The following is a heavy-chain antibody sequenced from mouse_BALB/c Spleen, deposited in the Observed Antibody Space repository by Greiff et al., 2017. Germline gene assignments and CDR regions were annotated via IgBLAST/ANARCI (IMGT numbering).Heavy chain of an antibody. Sequence: EVKLMESGGGLVQPGGSLRLSCATSGFTFSDFYMEWVRQPPGKRLEWIAASRNKANDYTTEYSASVKGRFIVSRDTSQSILYLQMNALRAEDTAIYYCARDAHRTARVAPFAYRGQGTLVTVSA. CDR3: ARDAHRTARVAPFAY. J-gene: IGHJ3*01. CDR1: GFTFSDFY. V-gene: IGHV7-1*02. D-gene: IGHD3-2*01. CDR2: SRNKANDYTT.